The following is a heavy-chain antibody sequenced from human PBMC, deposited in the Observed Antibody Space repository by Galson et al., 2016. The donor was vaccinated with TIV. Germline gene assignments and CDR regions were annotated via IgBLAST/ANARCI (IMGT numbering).Heavy chain of an antibody. CDR1: GFKFSNYA. Sequence: LRLSCAASGFKFSNYAMNWVRQAPGKGLEWVSSITGSGTTTHYAESLKGRFTISRDNSKNALYLQISGLRAEDSAIYYCAKNPHSIPLYDMDVWGQGTTVTVSS. J-gene: IGHJ6*03. D-gene: IGHD3-3*02. CDR3: AKNPHSIPLYDMDV. CDR2: ITGSGTTT. V-gene: IGHV3-23*01.